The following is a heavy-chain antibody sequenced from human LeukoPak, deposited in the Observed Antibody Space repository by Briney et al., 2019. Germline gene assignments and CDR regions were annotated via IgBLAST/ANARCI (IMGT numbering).Heavy chain of an antibody. CDR3: ATARENSGSYPGTYAFDI. J-gene: IGHJ3*02. Sequence: QSGGSLRLSCAASGFTFSSYAMSWVRQAPGKGLEWVSYISSSGSTIYYADSVKGRFTISRDNAKNSLYLQMNSLRAEDTAVYYCATARENSGSYPGTYAFDIWGQGTMVTVSS. V-gene: IGHV3-48*04. CDR1: GFTFSSYA. D-gene: IGHD1-26*01. CDR2: ISSSGSTI.